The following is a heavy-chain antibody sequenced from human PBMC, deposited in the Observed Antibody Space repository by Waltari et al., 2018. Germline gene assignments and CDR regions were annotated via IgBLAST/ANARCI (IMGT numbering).Heavy chain of an antibody. CDR3: ARGRDVYAGFDYNWFDP. CDR1: GYTFTTYE. Sequence: QVQLLQSGAEVKKPGASVKVSCQASGYTFTTYEINWVGQARGQGLELMGWLNPNTGDTGFAQRFQGRVTMTRDTSFNTAYMELSTLTSEDTALYYCARGRDVYAGFDYNWFDPWGPGTLVTVSS. CDR2: LNPNTGDT. V-gene: IGHV1-8*02. D-gene: IGHD5-12*01. J-gene: IGHJ5*02.